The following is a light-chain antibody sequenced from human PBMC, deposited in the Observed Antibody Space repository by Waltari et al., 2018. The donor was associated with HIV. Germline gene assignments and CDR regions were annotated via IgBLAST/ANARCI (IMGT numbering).Light chain of an antibody. CDR3: CSYAGSSTPFV. J-gene: IGLJ1*01. CDR1: SSAVGRSHL. V-gene: IGLV2-23*02. CDR2: EVS. Sequence: QSALTQPASLSGSPGQSITISCTGTSSAVGRSHLLSWYQQYPGKVPKLMIYEVSKRPSGVSNRFSGSKSGNTASLTISGLQAEDEADYYCCSYAGSSTPFVFGTATKVTVL.